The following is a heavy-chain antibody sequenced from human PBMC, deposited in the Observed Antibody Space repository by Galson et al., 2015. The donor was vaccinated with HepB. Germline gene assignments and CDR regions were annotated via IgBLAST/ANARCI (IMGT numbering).Heavy chain of an antibody. CDR1: RYSFTSYW. D-gene: IGHD6-13*01. CDR3: ARRGLAAPNYHGMDV. V-gene: IGHV5-10-1*01. Sequence: QSGAEVKKPGESLRISCKGSRYSFTSYWISWVRQMPGKGLEWMGRIDPSDSYTNYSPSFQGHVTISTDKSIRTAYLQWNSLKASDTAMYYCARRGLAAPNYHGMDVWGQGTTVTVSS. CDR2: IDPSDSYT. J-gene: IGHJ6*02.